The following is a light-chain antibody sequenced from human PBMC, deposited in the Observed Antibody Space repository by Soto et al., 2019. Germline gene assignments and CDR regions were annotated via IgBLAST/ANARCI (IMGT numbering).Light chain of an antibody. J-gene: IGLJ1*01. Sequence: QSVLTQPASVSGSPGQSITISCTRTSSDVGGYNYVSWYQQHPGKAPKLMIYEVSNRPSGVSIRFSGSKSGNTASLTISGLQAEDEADYYCSSYTSSSTRVFGTGTKVTVL. CDR2: EVS. CDR3: SSYTSSSTRV. CDR1: SSDVGGYNY. V-gene: IGLV2-14*01.